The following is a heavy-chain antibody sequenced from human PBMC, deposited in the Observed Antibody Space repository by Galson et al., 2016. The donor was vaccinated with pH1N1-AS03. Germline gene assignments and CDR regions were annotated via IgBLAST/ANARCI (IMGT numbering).Heavy chain of an antibody. Sequence: SLRLSCAASGFTFSNYVMSWVRQAPGKGLEWVSCISGSGGIANHADSVKGRLTTSRDNSKNTLYLQMNNLRAEDTAVYYCGKGGYSTSPPAVDSWGHETLVTVSS. J-gene: IGHJ5*01. V-gene: IGHV3-23*01. D-gene: IGHD6-6*01. CDR3: GKGGYSTSPPAVDS. CDR1: GFTFSNYV. CDR2: ISGSGGIA.